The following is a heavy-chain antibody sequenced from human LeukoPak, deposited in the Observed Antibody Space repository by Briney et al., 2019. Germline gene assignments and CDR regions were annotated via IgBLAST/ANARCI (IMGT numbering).Heavy chain of an antibody. CDR2: IGPSGGSI. J-gene: IGHJ2*01. Sequence: GGSLRLSCAASGFTFSNYAMSWVRQAPGKGLEWVSSIGPSGGSIFYADSLKGRISISRDNAQNSLHLQLSSLRADDTAVYYCARLAGSRPPWYLDLWGRGTLVTVSS. V-gene: IGHV3-21*04. CDR1: GFTFSNYA. D-gene: IGHD6-19*01. CDR3: ARLAGSRPPWYLDL.